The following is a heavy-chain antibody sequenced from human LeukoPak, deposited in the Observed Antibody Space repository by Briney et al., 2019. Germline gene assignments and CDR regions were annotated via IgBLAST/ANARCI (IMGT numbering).Heavy chain of an antibody. CDR1: GFTFSGYS. CDR3: ARDGGQWHSDLVRYYYYGMDV. J-gene: IGHJ6*02. D-gene: IGHD6-19*01. CDR2: ITITSSYI. V-gene: IGHV3-21*01. Sequence: GGSLRLSRAASGFTFSGYSMNSVRQAPGKGLEWVSSITITSSYIYYADSLKRRFTISRDNAKSSLYLQMNSLRAEDTAVYYCARDGGQWHSDLVRYYYYGMDVWGQGTTVTVSS.